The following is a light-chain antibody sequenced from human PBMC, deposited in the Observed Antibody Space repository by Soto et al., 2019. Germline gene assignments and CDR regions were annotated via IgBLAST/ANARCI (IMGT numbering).Light chain of an antibody. CDR3: CSYAGTFIYV. J-gene: IGLJ1*01. CDR1: SSDVGGYDY. Sequence: QSALTQPRSVSGSPGQSVTISCTGTSSDVGGYDYVSWYQQHPGKAPKLMIYDVTKRPSGVPDRFSGSKSGNTASLTISRLQADDEADYYCCSYAGTFIYVFATGTKLTVL. CDR2: DVT. V-gene: IGLV2-11*01.